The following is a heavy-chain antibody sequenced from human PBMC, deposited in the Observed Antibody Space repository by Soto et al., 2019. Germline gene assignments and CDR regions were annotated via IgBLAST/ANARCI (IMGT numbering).Heavy chain of an antibody. D-gene: IGHD3-10*01. CDR2: INHSGST. Sequence: QVQLQQWGAGLLKPSETLSLTCAVYGGSFSGYYWSWIRQPPGKGLEWIGEINHSGSTNYNPSLRRRVTISVDTSKNQFSLKLSSVTAADTAVYYCARVFMVRGETSLFDLWGRGTLVTVSS. CDR3: ARVFMVRGETSLFDL. V-gene: IGHV4-34*01. J-gene: IGHJ2*01. CDR1: GGSFSGYY.